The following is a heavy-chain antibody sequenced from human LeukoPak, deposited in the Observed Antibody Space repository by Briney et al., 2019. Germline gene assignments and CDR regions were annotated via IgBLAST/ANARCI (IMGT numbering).Heavy chain of an antibody. CDR3: ASPAGGYCSGGSCSYYYYGMDV. D-gene: IGHD2-15*01. Sequence: ASVKVSCKASGYTFTSYAMNWVRQAPGQGLEWMGWINTNTGNPTYAQGFTGRFVFSLDTSVSTAYLQISSLKAEDTAVYYCASPAGGYCSGGSCSYYYYGMDVWGQGTTVTVSS. J-gene: IGHJ6*02. CDR2: INTNTGNP. CDR1: GYTFTSYA. V-gene: IGHV7-4-1*02.